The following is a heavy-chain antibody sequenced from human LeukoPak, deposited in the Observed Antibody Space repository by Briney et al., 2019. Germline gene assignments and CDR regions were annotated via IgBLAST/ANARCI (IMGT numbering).Heavy chain of an antibody. Sequence: PGGSLRLSCAASGFTFSSYGMHWVRQAPGKVLECWAGICYDGRNKYYADSVKGRFTISRDNSKNKLYLQMNSLRAEDTAVYYCARTYYYDSSGYYALGYWGQGTLVTVSS. V-gene: IGHV3-33*01. CDR1: GFTFSSYG. D-gene: IGHD3-22*01. CDR3: ARTYYYDSSGYYALGY. CDR2: ICYDGRNK. J-gene: IGHJ1*01.